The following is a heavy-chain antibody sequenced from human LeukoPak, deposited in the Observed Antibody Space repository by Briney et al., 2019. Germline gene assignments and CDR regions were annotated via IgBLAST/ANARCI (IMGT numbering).Heavy chain of an antibody. D-gene: IGHD3-10*01. J-gene: IGHJ4*02. CDR2: INPNSGGT. CDR3: ARDYYGSGSYYSGGFDY. CDR1: GYTSTCYY. V-gene: IGHV1-2*02. Sequence: GASVQVSCKASGYTSTCYYMHWVRQAPGQGLEWMGWINPNSGGTNYAQKFQGRVTMTRDTSISTAYMELSRLRSDDTAVYYCARDYYGSGSYYSGGFDYWGQGTLVTVSS.